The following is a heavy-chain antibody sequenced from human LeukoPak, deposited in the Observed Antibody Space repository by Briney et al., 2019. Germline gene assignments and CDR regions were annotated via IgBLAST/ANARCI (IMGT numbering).Heavy chain of an antibody. V-gene: IGHV4-4*02. CDR2: IYHSGST. CDR1: GGSISSSNW. Sequence: PSETLSLTCAVSGGSISSSNWWSWVRQPPGKGLEWIGEIYHSGSTNYNPSLKSRVTISVDKSKNQFSLKLSSVTAADTAVYYCARVAVVRGVIPYFDYWGQGTLVTVSS. D-gene: IGHD3-10*01. CDR3: ARVAVVRGVIPYFDY. J-gene: IGHJ4*02.